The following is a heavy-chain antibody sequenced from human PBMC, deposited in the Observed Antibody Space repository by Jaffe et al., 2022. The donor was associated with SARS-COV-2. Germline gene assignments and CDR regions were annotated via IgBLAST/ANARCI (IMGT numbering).Heavy chain of an antibody. V-gene: IGHV2-5*02. J-gene: IGHJ5*02. CDR3: SHITSDDDGLTAYYRFDP. CDR1: EFSVTTIGVG. D-gene: IGHD3-9*01. CDR2: IYWDDEK. Sequence: QITLKESGPTLVKPTQTLTLTCIISEFSVTTIGVGVGWVRQPPGKALEWLGLIYWDDEKRYSPSLENRLTLTKDTSKNQVVLTMTNMDPVDTATYYCSHITSDDDGLTAYYRFDPWSQGNPVTVSS.